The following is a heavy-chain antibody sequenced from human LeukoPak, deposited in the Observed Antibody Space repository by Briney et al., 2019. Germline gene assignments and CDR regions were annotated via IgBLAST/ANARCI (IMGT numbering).Heavy chain of an antibody. CDR2: ISAYNGNT. V-gene: IGHV1-18*01. J-gene: IGHJ4*02. D-gene: IGHD5-18*01. CDR3: ARVPLFDVDTAMVSDC. CDR1: GYSFTSYG. Sequence: GASVKVSCKASGYSFTSYGISWVRQAPGQGLELMGWISAYNGNTNYAQKLQGRVTMTTDTSTSTAYMELRSLRSDDTAVYYCARVPLFDVDTAMVSDCWGQGTLVTVSS.